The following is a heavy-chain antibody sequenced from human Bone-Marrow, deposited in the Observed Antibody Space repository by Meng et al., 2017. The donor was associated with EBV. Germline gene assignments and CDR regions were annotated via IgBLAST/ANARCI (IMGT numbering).Heavy chain of an antibody. CDR2: IHGYSANT. CDR3: VRFSNYVLNH. D-gene: IGHD3-10*01. J-gene: IGHJ5*02. V-gene: IGHV1-18*01. CDR1: GYTFSSFT. Sequence: QILRVACEGEVRKRVASVRVACKTSGYTFSSFTLNWVRQVPGQGFEWVGWIHGYSANTHYAQKFHGRVNMSTDTSTDTSYMELKNLRPDDTAIYYCVRFSNYVLNHWGQGTLVTVSS.